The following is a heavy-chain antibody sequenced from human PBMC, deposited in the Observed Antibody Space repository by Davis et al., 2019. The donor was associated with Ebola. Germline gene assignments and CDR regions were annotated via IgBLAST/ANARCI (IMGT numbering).Heavy chain of an antibody. CDR3: AREGVYYDFWSGYSYYYYYMDV. Sequence: PGGSLRLSCAASGFTFSSYWMHWVRQAPGKGLVWVSRINSDGSSTSYADSVKGRFTISRDNAKNTLYLQMNSLRAEDTAVYYCAREGVYYDFWSGYSYYYYYMDVWGKGTTVTVSS. CDR1: GFTFSSYW. CDR2: INSDGSST. V-gene: IGHV3-74*01. J-gene: IGHJ6*03. D-gene: IGHD3-3*01.